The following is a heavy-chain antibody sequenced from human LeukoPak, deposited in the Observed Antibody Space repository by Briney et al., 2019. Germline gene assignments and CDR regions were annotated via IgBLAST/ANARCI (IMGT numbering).Heavy chain of an antibody. CDR2: ISRSGGST. Sequence: GGSLRLSCAASGFTFSSYAMSWVRQAPGKGLEWVSAISRSGGSTYYADSVKGRFTISRDNSKNTLYLQMNSLRAEDTAVYYCAMPKAYCGGDCYWAYWGQGTLVTVSS. CDR3: AMPKAYCGGDCYWAY. V-gene: IGHV3-23*01. D-gene: IGHD2-21*02. CDR1: GFTFSSYA. J-gene: IGHJ4*02.